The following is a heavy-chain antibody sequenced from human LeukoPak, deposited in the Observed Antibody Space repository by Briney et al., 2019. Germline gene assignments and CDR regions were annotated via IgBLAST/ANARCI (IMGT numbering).Heavy chain of an antibody. J-gene: IGHJ4*02. CDR2: MNPNSGNT. D-gene: IGHD3-22*01. V-gene: IGHV1-8*03. CDR3: AREDYYDSGSSDY. CDR1: GYTFTSYD. Sequence: ASVKVSCKASGYTFTSYDINWVRQATGQGLEWMGWMNPNSGNTGYAQKFQGRVTITRNTSISTAYMELSSLRSEDTAIYYCAREDYYDSGSSDYWGQGTLVTVSS.